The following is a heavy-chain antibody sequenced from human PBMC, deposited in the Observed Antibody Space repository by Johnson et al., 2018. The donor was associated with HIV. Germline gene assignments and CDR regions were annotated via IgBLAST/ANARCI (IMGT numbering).Heavy chain of an antibody. Sequence: QVQLVESGGGVVQPGRSLRLSCAASGFTFSSYAMHWVRQAPGKGLEWVAVISYDGSNKYYADSVKGRFTISRDNSKSTLFLQMNSLRAEDTAVYYCARCSLAYCGGDCYFDAFDMWGQGTMVTVS. D-gene: IGHD2-21*02. CDR2: ISYDGSNK. V-gene: IGHV3-30-3*01. J-gene: IGHJ3*02. CDR1: GFTFSSYA. CDR3: ARCSLAYCGGDCYFDAFDM.